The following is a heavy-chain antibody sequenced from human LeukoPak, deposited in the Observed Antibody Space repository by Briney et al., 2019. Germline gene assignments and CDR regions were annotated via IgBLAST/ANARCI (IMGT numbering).Heavy chain of an antibody. D-gene: IGHD6-19*01. CDR1: GFTFSSYE. V-gene: IGHV3-48*03. J-gene: IGHJ4*02. CDR2: ISSSGSTI. CDR3: ARVSIPSGWYAFHDY. Sequence: PGGSLRLSCAASGFTFSSYEMNWVRQAPGKGLEWVSYISSSGSTIYYADSVKGRFTISRDNAKYSLYLQMNSLRAEDTAVYYCARVSIPSGWYAFHDYWGQGTLVTVSS.